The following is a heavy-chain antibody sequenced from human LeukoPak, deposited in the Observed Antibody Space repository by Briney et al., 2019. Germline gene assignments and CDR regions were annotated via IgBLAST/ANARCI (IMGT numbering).Heavy chain of an antibody. D-gene: IGHD5-12*01. CDR1: GGTFRSYA. CDR2: IIPMFDIT. V-gene: IGHV1-69*10. CDR3: VRDGRGYSDYDFRYLDY. J-gene: IGHJ4*02. Sequence: ASVKVSCKASGGTFRSYAISWVRQAPGQGLEWMGGIIPMFDITNYAQKFQGRVTIIADKSTSTAYMELSSLRSEDTAVYYCVRDGRGYSDYDFRYLDYWGQGTLVTVSS.